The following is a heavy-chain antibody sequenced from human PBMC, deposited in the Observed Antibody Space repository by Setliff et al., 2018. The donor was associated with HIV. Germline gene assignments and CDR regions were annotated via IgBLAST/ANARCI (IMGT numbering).Heavy chain of an antibody. CDR3: VNSGYDGDYYYYYMDV. J-gene: IGHJ6*03. Sequence: SLTCSVSGGSVIKDNFYWGWIRQAPAKGLEWIGTLYDTGRTYYNPPLKSRVSIFVDTTKNEFSLTLRSVTAADTAVYFCVNSGYDGDYYYYYMDVWGKGTTVTVSS. CDR2: LYDTGRT. CDR1: GGSVIKDNFY. D-gene: IGHD5-12*01. V-gene: IGHV4-39*01.